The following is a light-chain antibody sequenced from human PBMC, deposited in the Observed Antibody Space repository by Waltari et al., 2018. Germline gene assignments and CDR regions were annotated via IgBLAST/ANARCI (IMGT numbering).Light chain of an antibody. Sequence: QSALTQPASLSGSPGQSITLSCTGTSSDVGGYNYVSWYQQHPGKAPKLMIYEVSNRPSGVSNRFSGSKSGNTASLTISGLQAEDEADYYCSSYTSSSTLTFGTGTKVTVL. J-gene: IGLJ1*01. CDR1: SSDVGGYNY. CDR3: SSYTSSSTLT. V-gene: IGLV2-14*01. CDR2: EVS.